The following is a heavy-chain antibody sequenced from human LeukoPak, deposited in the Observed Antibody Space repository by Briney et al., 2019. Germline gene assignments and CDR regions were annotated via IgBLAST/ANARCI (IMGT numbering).Heavy chain of an antibody. CDR3: AKGRALEVVAAFDY. D-gene: IGHD2-15*01. CDR1: GFTFSSYA. V-gene: IGHV3-23*01. Sequence: GGSLRLSCAASGFTFSSYAMGWVRQAPGKGLEWVSAISGSGANTYYADLVKGRFTISRDNSKNTLYLQMNSLRADDTAVYYCAKGRALEVVAAFDYWGQGTVVTVSS. J-gene: IGHJ4*02. CDR2: ISGSGANT.